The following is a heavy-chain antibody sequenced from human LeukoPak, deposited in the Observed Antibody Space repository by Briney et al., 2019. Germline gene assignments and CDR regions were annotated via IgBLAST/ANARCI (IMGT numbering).Heavy chain of an antibody. Sequence: SETLSLTCAVYGGSFSGYYWSWIRQPPGKGLEWIGEINHSGSTNYNPSLKSRVTISVGTSKNQFSLKLSSVTAADTAVYYCARVSPVGANDYWGQGTLVTVSS. CDR3: ARVSPVGANDY. J-gene: IGHJ4*02. V-gene: IGHV4-34*01. CDR2: INHSGST. CDR1: GGSFSGYY. D-gene: IGHD1-26*01.